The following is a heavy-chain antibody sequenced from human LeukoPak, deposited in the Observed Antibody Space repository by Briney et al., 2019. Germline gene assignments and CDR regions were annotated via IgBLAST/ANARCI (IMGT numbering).Heavy chain of an antibody. CDR2: ISSIGRTI. D-gene: IGHD3-10*01. V-gene: IGHV3-48*03. Sequence: PGRSMRLSCAASGFTSSSYETNWVRQAPGKGLEWVSYISSIGRTIYYAAYVKCRFTSTRDKAKNSLYLQINSVRGEDTAVYYCAREGGHGSGSYYPSVDGMGVWGKGTTVTVSS. J-gene: IGHJ6*04. CDR3: AREGGHGSGSYYPSVDGMGV. CDR1: GFTSSSYE.